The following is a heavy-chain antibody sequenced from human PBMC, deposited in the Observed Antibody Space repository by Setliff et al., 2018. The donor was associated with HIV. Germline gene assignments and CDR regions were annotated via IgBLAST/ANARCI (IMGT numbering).Heavy chain of an antibody. CDR2: INRDNGGI. V-gene: IGHV1-2*06. CDR3: AREFPGGTKGFDY. Sequence: ASVKVSCKTFGYSFTAYQMHWLRQAPGQGLEWMGRINRDNGGIDYAQKFQGRVTGTRDTSINTAYMELSSLRYDDTAIYYCAREFPGGTKGFDYWGQGTLVTVSS. CDR1: GYSFTAYQ. J-gene: IGHJ4*02. D-gene: IGHD1-1*01.